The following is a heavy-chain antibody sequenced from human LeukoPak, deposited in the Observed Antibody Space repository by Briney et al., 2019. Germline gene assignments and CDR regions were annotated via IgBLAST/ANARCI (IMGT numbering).Heavy chain of an antibody. J-gene: IGHJ4*02. CDR3: ARSRGYSGYPGLFDY. V-gene: IGHV4-30-2*01. D-gene: IGHD5-12*01. Sequence: SQTLSLTCAVSGGSISSGGYSWSWIRQPPGKGLEWIGYIYHSGSTYYNPSLKSRVTISVDRSKNQFSLKLSSVTAADTAAYYCARSRGYSGYPGLFDYWGQGTLVTVSS. CDR1: GGSISSGGYS. CDR2: IYHSGST.